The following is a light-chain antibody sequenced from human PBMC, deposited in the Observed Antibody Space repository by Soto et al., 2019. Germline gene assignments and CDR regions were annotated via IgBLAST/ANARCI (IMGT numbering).Light chain of an antibody. CDR2: DVN. CDR3: CSYTTSSTYV. CDR1: SSDVGSDYNY. Sequence: QSALTQPASVSGSPGQSIAISCTGTSSDVGSDYNYVSLYQQHPGKAPKLMVYDVNTRPSGVSNRFSGSKSGTTASLTISGLQAEDEADYYCCSYTTSSTYVFGTGTKVTVL. V-gene: IGLV2-14*03. J-gene: IGLJ1*01.